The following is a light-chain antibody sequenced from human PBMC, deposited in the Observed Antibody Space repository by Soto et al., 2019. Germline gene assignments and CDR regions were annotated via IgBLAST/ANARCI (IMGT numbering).Light chain of an antibody. J-gene: IGLJ2*01. CDR1: SSDVGGFIY. CDR2: EVS. CDR3: SSYTNRHTLV. Sequence: QSALTQPASVSGSPGQSITISCTGTSSDVGGFIYVSWYQHHPGKVPKLMIYEVSNRPSGVSDRFSGSKSGNTASLTISGLQAEDEGDYYCSSYTNRHTLVFGGGTKLTVL. V-gene: IGLV2-14*01.